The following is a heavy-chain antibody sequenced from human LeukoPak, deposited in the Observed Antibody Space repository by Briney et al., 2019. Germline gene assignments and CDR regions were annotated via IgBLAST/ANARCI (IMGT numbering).Heavy chain of an antibody. V-gene: IGHV4-59*12. CDR2: IYYSGST. CDR3: ARARYTSGWPFDY. D-gene: IGHD6-19*01. CDR1: GGSISNYY. J-gene: IGHJ4*02. Sequence: SETLSLTCTVSGGSISNYYWSWIRQPPGKGLEWIGYIYYSGSTNYNPSLKSRVTISVDTSKNQFSLQLNSMTPEDTAVYYCARARYTSGWPFDYWGQGTLVTVSS.